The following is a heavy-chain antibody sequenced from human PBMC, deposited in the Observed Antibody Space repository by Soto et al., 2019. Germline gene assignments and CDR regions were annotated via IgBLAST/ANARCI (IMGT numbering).Heavy chain of an antibody. V-gene: IGHV3-11*06. Sequence: QVQLVESGGGLVKPGGSLRLSCAASGFIFSDYYMSWIRQAPGKGLEWVSYISSSSSYTNYADSVKGRFTISRDNAKNSLYLQMNSLRAEDTAVYYCARAGIAARAGCDYWGQGTLVTVSS. CDR3: ARAGIAARAGCDY. CDR2: ISSSSSYT. D-gene: IGHD6-6*01. CDR1: GFIFSDYY. J-gene: IGHJ4*02.